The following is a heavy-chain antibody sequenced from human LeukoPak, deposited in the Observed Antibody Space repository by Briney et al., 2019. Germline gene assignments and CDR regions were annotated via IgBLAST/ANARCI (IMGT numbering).Heavy chain of an antibody. Sequence: VGALILSCSASGFTLSTYPMHSVRQAPGKGLECVSAISTNGYNTYYAHSVKGRFTISRDNSKNTLFLQMRGLRAEDTAVYYCVKKMTPGIAMAGRFDYGGEGPRVTVST. D-gene: IGHD6-19*01. V-gene: IGHV3-64D*06. CDR2: ISTNGYNT. CDR1: GFTLSTYP. J-gene: IGHJ4*02. CDR3: VKKMTPGIAMAGRFDY.